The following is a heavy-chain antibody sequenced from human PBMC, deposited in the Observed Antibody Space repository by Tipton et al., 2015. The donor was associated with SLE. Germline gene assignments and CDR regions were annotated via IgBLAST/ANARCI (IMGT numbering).Heavy chain of an antibody. CDR2: INPNNGGR. D-gene: IGHD6-13*01. CDR1: GYTFTDYY. Sequence: QLVQSGAEVKKPGASVKVSCKASGYTFTDYYMHWVRQAPGQGLEWMGWINPNNGGRNYAQKFQGRVTMTGDTSSSTAYMDLSRLRSDDTAVYYCASRHKPSSAWYGLDAFDIWGQGTVVTVSS. J-gene: IGHJ3*02. V-gene: IGHV1-2*02. CDR3: ASRHKPSSAWYGLDAFDI.